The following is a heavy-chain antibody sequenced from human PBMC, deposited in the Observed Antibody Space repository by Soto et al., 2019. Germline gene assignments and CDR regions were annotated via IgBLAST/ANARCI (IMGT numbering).Heavy chain of an antibody. CDR3: ARSTVIIKNLVCFRELFDY. D-gene: IGHD3-10*01. J-gene: IGHJ4*02. Sequence: SETLSLTCTVSGGSISSYYWNWIRQPPGKGLEWIGYIYYSGGTNYNPSLKSRVTISVDTSKNQFSLKLSSVTAADTAVYYCARSTVIIKNLVCFRELFDYSGQGTLVTVSS. CDR1: GGSISSYY. V-gene: IGHV4-59*08. CDR2: IYYSGGT.